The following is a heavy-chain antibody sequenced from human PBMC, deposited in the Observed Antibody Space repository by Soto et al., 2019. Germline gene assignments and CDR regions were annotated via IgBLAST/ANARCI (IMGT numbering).Heavy chain of an antibody. CDR1: GYSFTSYW. V-gene: IGHV5-51*01. CDR3: ARLMTKVTKWLYGMDV. D-gene: IGHD4-17*01. J-gene: IGHJ6*02. Sequence: GESLKISCKGSGYSFTSYWIGWVRQMPGKGLEWMGIIYPGDSDTRYSPSFQGQVTISADKSISTAYLQWSSLKASDTAMYYCARLMTKVTKWLYGMDVWGQGTTVTVSS. CDR2: IYPGDSDT.